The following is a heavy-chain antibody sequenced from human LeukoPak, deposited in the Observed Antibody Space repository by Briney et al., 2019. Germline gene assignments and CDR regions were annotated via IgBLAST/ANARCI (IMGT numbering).Heavy chain of an antibody. J-gene: IGHJ4*02. Sequence: GGSLRLSCAASGFTFSSYAMHWVRQAPGKGLEWVANIKEGGSEKYYVDSVKGRFTISRDNAKSLLYLEMDSLRAEDTAVYYRARVDCSSSSCYASIDYWGQGTLVTVSS. D-gene: IGHD2-2*01. CDR3: ARVDCSSSSCYASIDY. V-gene: IGHV3-7*01. CDR2: IKEGGSEK. CDR1: GFTFSSYA.